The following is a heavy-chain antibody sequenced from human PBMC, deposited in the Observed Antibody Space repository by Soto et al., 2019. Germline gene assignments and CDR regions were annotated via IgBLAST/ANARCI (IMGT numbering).Heavy chain of an antibody. CDR2: ISYTGST. V-gene: IGHV4-31*03. Sequence: QVQLQESGPGLVQPSETLSLTCSVSGGSINSASYHWSWLRQHPGKGLEFIGYISYTGSTYYNPSLATRLTISVDTSKNHVSLRLNAVTAADTAVYYCARLDYGDSAFDSWGRGILVTVSS. D-gene: IGHD4-17*01. J-gene: IGHJ4*02. CDR3: ARLDYGDSAFDS. CDR1: GGSINSASYH.